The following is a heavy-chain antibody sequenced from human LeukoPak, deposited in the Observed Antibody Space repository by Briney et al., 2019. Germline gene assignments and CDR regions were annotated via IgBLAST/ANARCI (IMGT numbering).Heavy chain of an antibody. CDR1: GYSFTSYY. Sequence: ASVKVSCKASGYSFTSYYMHWVRQAPGQGLEWMGRINPNSGGTNYAQKFQGRVTMTRDTSISTAYMELSRLSSDDTAVYYCARGRSSWYDLDYWGQGTLVTVSS. D-gene: IGHD6-13*01. CDR3: ARGRSSWYDLDY. V-gene: IGHV1-2*06. CDR2: INPNSGGT. J-gene: IGHJ4*02.